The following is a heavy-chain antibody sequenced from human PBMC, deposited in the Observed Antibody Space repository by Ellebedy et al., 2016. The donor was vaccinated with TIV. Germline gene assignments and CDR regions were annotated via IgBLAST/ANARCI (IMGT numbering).Heavy chain of an antibody. CDR3: ARGGGSGTYYSFDY. Sequence: PGGSLRLSCEASRFTFSTYSMNWVRQAPGKGLEWISYIGSRSGIFRYADSVKGRFTIPRDNAKNSLYLQVDSLRDEDTAVYYCARGGGSGTYYSFDYWGRGTLVTVSS. J-gene: IGHJ4*02. D-gene: IGHD3-10*01. CDR1: RFTFSTYS. CDR2: IGSRSGIF. V-gene: IGHV3-48*02.